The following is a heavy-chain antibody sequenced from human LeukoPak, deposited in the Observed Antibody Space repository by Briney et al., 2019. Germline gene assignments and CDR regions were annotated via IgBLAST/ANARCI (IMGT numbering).Heavy chain of an antibody. CDR1: GYTFTGYY. Sequence: ASVKVSCKASGYTFTGYYMHWVRQALGQGLEWMGWINPNSGGTNYAQKFQGRVTMTRDTSISTAYMELSRLRSDDTAVYYCATVAGTAVAPFDYWGQGTLVTVSS. CDR2: INPNSGGT. V-gene: IGHV1-2*02. CDR3: ATVAGTAVAPFDY. J-gene: IGHJ4*02. D-gene: IGHD6-19*01.